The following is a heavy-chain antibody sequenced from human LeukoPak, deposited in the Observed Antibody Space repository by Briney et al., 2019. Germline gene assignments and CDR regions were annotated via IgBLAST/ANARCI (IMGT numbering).Heavy chain of an antibody. V-gene: IGHV4-61*09. CDR3: ARDRGGYCSSTSCYAGYWFDP. Sequence: PSQTLSLTCTVSGDSISSGNYYWTWIRQPAGKGLEWIGHIYTSGSTNYNPSLKSRVTISVDTSKNQFSLKLSFVTAAGTAVYYCARDRGGYCSSTSCYAGYWFDPWGQGTLVTVSS. CDR1: GDSISSGNYY. D-gene: IGHD2-2*01. CDR2: IYTSGST. J-gene: IGHJ5*02.